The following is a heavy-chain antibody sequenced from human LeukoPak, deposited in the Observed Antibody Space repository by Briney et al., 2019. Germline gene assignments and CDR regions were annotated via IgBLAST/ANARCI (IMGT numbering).Heavy chain of an antibody. V-gene: IGHV3-33*06. CDR1: GFTFSSYG. J-gene: IGHJ6*02. D-gene: IGHD5-18*01. Sequence: PGRSLRLSCAASGFTFSSYGMHWVRQAPGKGLEWVAVIWYDGSNKYYADSVKGRFTISRDNSKNTLYLQMNSLRAEDTAVYYCAKDLDTAMVYYYYYGMDVWGQGTTVTVSS. CDR2: IWYDGSNK. CDR3: AKDLDTAMVYYYYYGMDV.